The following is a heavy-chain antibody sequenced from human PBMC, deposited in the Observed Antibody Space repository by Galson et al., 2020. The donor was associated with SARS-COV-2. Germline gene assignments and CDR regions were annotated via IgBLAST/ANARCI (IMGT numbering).Heavy chain of an antibody. CDR1: DDPMSSYY. CDR3: ARDPAPLYGDNYYYGMDV. V-gene: IGHV4-59*01. D-gene: IGHD4-17*01. Sequence: ETSETLPLTCRVSDDPMSSYYWSWLRQHPGKGLEWIAHISYSGNTSYNPSLRSRVTISVDLYKNQLSLNVTSVTPADAAVYYCARDPAPLYGDNYYYGMDVWGRGTMVSVSS. CDR2: ISYSGNT. J-gene: IGHJ6*02.